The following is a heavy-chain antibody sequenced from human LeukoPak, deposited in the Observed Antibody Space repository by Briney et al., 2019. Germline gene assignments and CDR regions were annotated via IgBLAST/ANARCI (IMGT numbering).Heavy chain of an antibody. Sequence: PGGSLRLSCAASGFTFSSDAMNWVRQAPGKGLEWASAISGSGGSTYYADSVKGRFTISRDNSKNTLYLLMNSLRAEDTAVYYCAKSRVITYYYFDYWGQGTLVTVSS. J-gene: IGHJ4*02. V-gene: IGHV3-23*01. D-gene: IGHD3-22*01. CDR3: AKSRVITYYYFDY. CDR2: ISGSGGST. CDR1: GFTFSSDA.